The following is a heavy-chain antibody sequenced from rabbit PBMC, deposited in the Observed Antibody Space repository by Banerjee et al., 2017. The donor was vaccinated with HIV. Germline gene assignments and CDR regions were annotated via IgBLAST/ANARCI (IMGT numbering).Heavy chain of an antibody. CDR3: ARVGSSDGDGDL. CDR2: IYAGSGGST. CDR1: GFSFSSYYY. J-gene: IGHJ4*01. V-gene: IGHV1S40*01. Sequence: QSLEESGGDLVKPGASLTLTCTASGFSFSSYYYMCWVRQAPGKGLEWIACIYAGSGGSTYYASWAKGRFTISKTSSTTVTLQMTSLTAADTATYFCARVGSSDGDGDLWGQGTLVTVS. D-gene: IGHD6-1*01.